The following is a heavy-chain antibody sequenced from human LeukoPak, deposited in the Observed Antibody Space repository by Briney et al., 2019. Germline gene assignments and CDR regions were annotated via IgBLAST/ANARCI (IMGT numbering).Heavy chain of an antibody. D-gene: IGHD3-3*01. CDR1: GFTFSSYA. J-gene: IGHJ3*02. V-gene: IGHV3-23*01. CDR3: AKGYDLWSGYYHDDAFDI. CDR2: ISGSGGST. Sequence: GGSLRLSCAASGFTFSSYAMSWVRQAPGKGLEWVSAISGSGGSTYYADSVKGRFTISRDNSKNTLYLQMNSLRAEDTAVYYCAKGYDLWSGYYHDDAFDIWGQGTMITVSS.